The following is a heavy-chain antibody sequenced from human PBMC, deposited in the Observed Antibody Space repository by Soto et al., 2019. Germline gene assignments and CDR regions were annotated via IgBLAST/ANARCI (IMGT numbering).Heavy chain of an antibody. Sequence: SETLSLTCAVYGGSFSGYYWSWIRQPPGKGLEWIGEINHSGSTNYNPSLKSRVTISVDTSKNQFSLKLSSVTAADTAVYYCARERSVAGLSYYYMDVWGKGTTVTVS. CDR2: INHSGST. D-gene: IGHD6-19*01. CDR3: ARERSVAGLSYYYMDV. CDR1: GGSFSGYY. V-gene: IGHV4-34*01. J-gene: IGHJ6*03.